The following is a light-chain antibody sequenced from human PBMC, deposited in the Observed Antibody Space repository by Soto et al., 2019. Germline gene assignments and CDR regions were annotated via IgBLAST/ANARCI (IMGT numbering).Light chain of an antibody. V-gene: IGKV1-39*01. Sequence: DMEMTQSPSSLSASVGDRVTITCRASQSISNYLNWYQHKPGKVPKLLIYAASSLQSGVPTRFSGSGSGTDFTLTINSLQPEDFATYCCQQSYCTPLTFGGGTKIEIK. CDR1: QSISNY. J-gene: IGKJ4*01. CDR2: AAS. CDR3: QQSYCTPLT.